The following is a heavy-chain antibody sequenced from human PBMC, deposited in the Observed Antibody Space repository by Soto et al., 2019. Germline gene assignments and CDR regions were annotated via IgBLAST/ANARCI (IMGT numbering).Heavy chain of an antibody. CDR2: INPNSGAT. CDR1: GYTFTCYY. V-gene: IGHV1-2*02. Sequence: ASVRVSCKASGYTFTCYYIHWVREAPGQGLEWMGWINPNSGATNQAQKFQGRVTMARDTSISTAYMELSRLTSDDTAVYYCARDAVSTIGDFDYWGQGTLVTAPQ. D-gene: IGHD5-12*01. CDR3: ARDAVSTIGDFDY. J-gene: IGHJ4*02.